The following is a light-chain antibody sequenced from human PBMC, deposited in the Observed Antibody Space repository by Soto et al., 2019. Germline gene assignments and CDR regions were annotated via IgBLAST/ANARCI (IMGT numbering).Light chain of an antibody. Sequence: QSVLTQPPSVSEAPRPRVTISCSGSSSNIGNNAVNWYQQLPGKAPKHLIYYDDLLPSGVSDRFSGSKSGTSASLAISGLQSEDEADYYCAAWDDSLNGVVFGGGTKLTVL. J-gene: IGLJ2*01. CDR3: AAWDDSLNGVV. CDR2: YDD. V-gene: IGLV1-36*01. CDR1: SSNIGNNA.